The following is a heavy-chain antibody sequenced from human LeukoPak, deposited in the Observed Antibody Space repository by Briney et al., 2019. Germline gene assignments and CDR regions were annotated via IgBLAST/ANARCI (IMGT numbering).Heavy chain of an antibody. CDR1: GGSISSYY. J-gene: IGHJ5*02. CDR2: IYYSGST. D-gene: IGHD6-13*01. Sequence: PSETLSLTCTVSGGSISSYYWSWIRQPPGKGLEWIGYIYYSGSTNYNPSLKSRVTISVDTSKNQFSLKLSSVTAADTAVYYCARHGPGGYSEAFDPWAREPWSPSPQ. V-gene: IGHV4-59*08. CDR3: ARHGPGGYSEAFDP.